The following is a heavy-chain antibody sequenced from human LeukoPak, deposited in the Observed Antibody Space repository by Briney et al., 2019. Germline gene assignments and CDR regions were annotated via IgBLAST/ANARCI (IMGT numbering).Heavy chain of an antibody. CDR3: ASYAVGNYFDY. CDR2: IYYSGST. D-gene: IGHD7-27*01. Sequence: SETLSPTCTVSGGSISSYYWSWIRQPPGKGLEWIGYIYYSGSTNYNPSLKSRVTISVDTSKNQFSLKLSSVTAADTAVYYCASYAVGNYFDYWGQGTLVTVSS. V-gene: IGHV4-59*01. J-gene: IGHJ4*02. CDR1: GGSISSYY.